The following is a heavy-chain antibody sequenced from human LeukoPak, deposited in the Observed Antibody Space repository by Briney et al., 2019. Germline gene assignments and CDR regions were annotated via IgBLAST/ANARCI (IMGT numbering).Heavy chain of an antibody. Sequence: SVKVSCKASGGTFSSYAISWVRQAPGQGLEWMGRIIPILGIANYAQRFQGRVTITADKSTSTAYMELSSLRSEDTAVYYCAREDFSIAAAGYYYYGMDVWGQGTTVTVSS. J-gene: IGHJ6*02. CDR2: IIPILGIA. CDR3: AREDFSIAAAGYYYYGMDV. V-gene: IGHV1-69*04. D-gene: IGHD6-13*01. CDR1: GGTFSSYA.